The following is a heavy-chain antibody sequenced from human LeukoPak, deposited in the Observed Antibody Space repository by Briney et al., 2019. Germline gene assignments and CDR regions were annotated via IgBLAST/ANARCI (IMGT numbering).Heavy chain of an antibody. V-gene: IGHV3-48*01. Sequence: PGGSLRLSCAASGFTFSSYPMSWVRQAPGKGLEWVSYISGSGNTKYYADSVKGRFTISRDNSQNTLYLQMNSLRAEDTAAYYCARLYGANSGYFDYWGQGTLVTVSS. J-gene: IGHJ4*02. CDR1: GFTFSSYP. CDR3: ARLYGANSGYFDY. CDR2: ISGSGNTK. D-gene: IGHD4-23*01.